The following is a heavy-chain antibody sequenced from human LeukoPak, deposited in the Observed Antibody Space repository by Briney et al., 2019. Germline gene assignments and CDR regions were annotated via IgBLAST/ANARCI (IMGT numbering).Heavy chain of an antibody. CDR3: AKGTTYYDILTGYGYPYYFDY. CDR1: GFTFSSYA. J-gene: IGHJ4*02. V-gene: IGHV3-23*01. D-gene: IGHD3-9*01. CDR2: ISGSGGST. Sequence: PGGSLRLSCAASGFTFSSYAMSWVRQAPGKGLEWVSAISGSGGSTYCADSVKGRFTISRDNSKNTLYVQMNSLRAEDTATYYCAKGTTYYDILTGYGYPYYFDYWGQGTLVTVSS.